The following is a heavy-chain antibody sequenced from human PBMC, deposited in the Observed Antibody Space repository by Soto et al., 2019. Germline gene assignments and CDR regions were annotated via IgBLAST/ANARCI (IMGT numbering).Heavy chain of an antibody. V-gene: IGHV3-15*07. CDR1: GFTFSNAW. CDR2: IKSKTDGGRT. CDR3: SPYSLTRYCIGRPWFDP. Sequence: PGGSLRLSCAASGFTFSNAWMNWVRQAPGKGLEWVGRIKSKTDGGRTDDAAPVKGRVTMSRDDSKKTRYLQMNSLKTEDTAVDYSSPYSLTRYCIGRPWFDPSGQRTPVTVSS. J-gene: IGHJ5*02. D-gene: IGHD3-9*01.